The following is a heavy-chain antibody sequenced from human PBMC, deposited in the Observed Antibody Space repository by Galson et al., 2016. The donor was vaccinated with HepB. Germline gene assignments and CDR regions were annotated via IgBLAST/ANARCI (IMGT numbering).Heavy chain of an antibody. CDR1: GFSFNTYG. Sequence: SLRLSCAASGFSFNTYGRHWVRQAPGKGLEWVALISYDGSNEHYADSVKGRFTISRDNSNNTPSLQMNSLTADDTAIYYCVQGSTAPAGCGKGTTVTVSS. J-gene: IGHJ6*04. D-gene: IGHD1-26*01. V-gene: IGHV3-30*18. CDR2: ISYDGSNE. CDR3: VQGSTAPAG.